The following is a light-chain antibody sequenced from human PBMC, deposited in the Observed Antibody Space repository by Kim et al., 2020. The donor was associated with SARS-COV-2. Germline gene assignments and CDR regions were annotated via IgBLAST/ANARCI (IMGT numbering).Light chain of an antibody. V-gene: IGKV1-27*01. CDR2: GAS. Sequence: ASVGDRVTITCRASQGINTYLALYQQKPGKVPKLLIYGASALHSGVPSRFSGSGSGTDFTLTISSLQPEDVATYYCQKYNSAPWTFGQGTKVDIK. CDR3: QKYNSAPWT. CDR1: QGINTY. J-gene: IGKJ1*01.